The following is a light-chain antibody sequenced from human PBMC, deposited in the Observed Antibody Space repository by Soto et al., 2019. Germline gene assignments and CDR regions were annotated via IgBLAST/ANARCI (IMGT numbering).Light chain of an antibody. CDR2: GNS. CDR3: AAWDDSLNGPL. V-gene: IGLV1-40*01. Sequence: QSVLTQPPSVSGAPGQRVTISCTGSSSNIGAGYDVHWYQQFPGTAPKLLIYGNSNRPSGVPDRFSGSKSGTSASLAITGLQAEDEADYYCAAWDDSLNGPLFGGGTKVTVL. J-gene: IGLJ2*01. CDR1: SSNIGAGYD.